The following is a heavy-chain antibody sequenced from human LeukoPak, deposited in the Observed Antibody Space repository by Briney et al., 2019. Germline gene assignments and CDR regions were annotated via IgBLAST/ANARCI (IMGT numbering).Heavy chain of an antibody. CDR2: TYYSGST. CDR1: GGSISSYY. J-gene: IGHJ5*02. D-gene: IGHD6-19*01. CDR3: ARGQPEEQWLVVGNWFDP. Sequence: SETLALTCTVSGGSISSYYWSWTRQPPGKGLEWIGYTYYSGSTNYNPSLKSRVTISVHTSKNQFSLKLSSVTAADTAVYYCARGQPEEQWLVVGNWFDPWGQGTLVTVSS. V-gene: IGHV4-59*01.